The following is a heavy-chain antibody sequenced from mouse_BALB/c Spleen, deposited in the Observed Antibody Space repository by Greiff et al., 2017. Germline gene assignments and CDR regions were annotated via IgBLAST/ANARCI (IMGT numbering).Heavy chain of an antibody. Sequence: QVQLQQPGAELVKPGASVKMSCKASGYTFTSYWMHWVKQRPGQGLEWIGVIDPSDSYTSYNQKFKGKATLTVDTSSSTAYMQLSSLTSEDSAVYYCTRSTMVTRSFADWGQGTLVTVSA. CDR1: GYTFTSYW. D-gene: IGHD2-2*01. CDR2: IDPSDSYT. CDR3: TRSTMVTRSFAD. V-gene: IGHV1S127*01. J-gene: IGHJ3*01.